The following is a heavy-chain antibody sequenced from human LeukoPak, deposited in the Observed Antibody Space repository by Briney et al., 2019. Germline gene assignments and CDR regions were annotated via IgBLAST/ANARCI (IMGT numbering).Heavy chain of an antibody. Sequence: RPGGSLRLSCAASGLTLSNAWMSWVRQARGKGLEWVGCIISNADGGTTEYAAPVKGRYTISREVSKHTLSLQTNSQKTGDTALNYCTTCARGVVISPDYWGQGTRVTVSS. CDR1: GLTLSNAW. J-gene: IGHJ4*02. CDR2: IISNADGGTT. V-gene: IGHV3-15*01. D-gene: IGHD3-10*01. CDR3: TTCARGVVISPDY.